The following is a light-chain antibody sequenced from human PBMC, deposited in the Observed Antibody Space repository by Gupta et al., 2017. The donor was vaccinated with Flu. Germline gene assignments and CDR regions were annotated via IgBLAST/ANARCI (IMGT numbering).Light chain of an antibody. CDR2: DFT. J-gene: IGLJ2*01. Sequence: QSALAQPASVSGSPGQSIAISCTETSSDVGDYDSVSWYQQHPGTAPTLIIYDFTNRPSGVSSRFACSKSRNNDSPTLSGLQVEDEAEDDCSSYTSANTLRVVFGGGTKLTVL. CDR1: SSDVGDYDS. CDR3: SSYTSANTLRVV. V-gene: IGLV2-14*01.